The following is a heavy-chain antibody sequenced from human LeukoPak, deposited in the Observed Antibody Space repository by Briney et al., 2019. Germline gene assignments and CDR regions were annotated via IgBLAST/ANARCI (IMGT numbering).Heavy chain of an antibody. J-gene: IGHJ4*02. Sequence: PGGSLRLSCAASGFTFSGYSMNWVRQAPGKGLEWVSSISSSSSYIYYADSVKGRFTISRDNAKNSLYLQMNSLRAEDTAVYYCARSKDIRMGSKRGIEMDYWGQGTLVTVSS. CDR2: ISSSSSYI. CDR1: GFTFSGYS. V-gene: IGHV3-21*04. CDR3: ARSKDIRMGSKRGIEMDY. D-gene: IGHD5-24*01.